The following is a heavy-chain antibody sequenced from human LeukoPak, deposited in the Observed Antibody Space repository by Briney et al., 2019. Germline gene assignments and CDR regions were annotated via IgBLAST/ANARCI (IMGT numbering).Heavy chain of an antibody. J-gene: IGHJ4*02. D-gene: IGHD3-3*01. CDR2: ISWNSGSI. Sequence: GGSLRLSCAASGFTFDDYAMHWVRQAPGKGLEWVSGISWNSGSIGYADSVKGRFTISRDNAKNSLYLQMNSLRAEDMALYYCAKGSIFGVVIMGGDYFDYWGQGTLVTVSS. CDR3: AKGSIFGVVIMGGDYFDY. CDR1: GFTFDDYA. V-gene: IGHV3-9*03.